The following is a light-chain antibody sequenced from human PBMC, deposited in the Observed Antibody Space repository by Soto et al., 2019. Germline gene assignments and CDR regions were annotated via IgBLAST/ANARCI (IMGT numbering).Light chain of an antibody. CDR1: QSVSSSY. CDR2: GAS. Sequence: IVLTQSPGTLSLSPGERATLSCRASQSVSSSYLAWYQQEPGQAARLLIYGASSRATGIPDRFSGSGSGTDFTLTISRLEPEDFAVYYCQQYGSSPRTFGQGTGVDIK. CDR3: QQYGSSPRT. V-gene: IGKV3-20*01. J-gene: IGKJ1*01.